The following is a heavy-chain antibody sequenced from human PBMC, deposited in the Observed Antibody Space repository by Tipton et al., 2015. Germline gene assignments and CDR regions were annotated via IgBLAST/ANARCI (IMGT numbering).Heavy chain of an antibody. Sequence: TLSLTCTVSGASITTDYWTWIRQPPGKKLEWLGLIHYSGSTDYNPSLRSRVTILVDTSKNRFSLNLTSVTAADTAIYYCARYPLYTGAFDSWSQGTLVTVSS. V-gene: IGHV4-59*07. J-gene: IGHJ4*02. CDR3: ARYPLYTGAFDS. D-gene: IGHD2-8*02. CDR1: GASITTDY. CDR2: IHYSGST.